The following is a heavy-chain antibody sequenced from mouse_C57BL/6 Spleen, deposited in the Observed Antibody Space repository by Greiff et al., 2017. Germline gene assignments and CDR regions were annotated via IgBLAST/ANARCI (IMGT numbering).Heavy chain of an antibody. CDR3: ARKEASDWSFYY. D-gene: IGHD3-2*02. V-gene: IGHV1-80*01. CDR1: GYAFSSYW. CDR2: IYPGDGDT. Sequence: QVQLQQSGAELVKPGASVKISCKASGYAFSSYWMNWVKQRPGKGLEWIGQIYPGDGDTNYNGKFKGKATLTADKSSSTAYMQLSSLTSEDSAVYFCARKEASDWSFYYWGQGTTLTVSS. J-gene: IGHJ2*01.